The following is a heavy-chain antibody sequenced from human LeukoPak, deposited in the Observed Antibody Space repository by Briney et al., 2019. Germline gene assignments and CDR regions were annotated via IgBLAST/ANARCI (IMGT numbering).Heavy chain of an antibody. CDR1: GGTFSSYA. J-gene: IGHJ5*02. CDR2: IIPILGIA. V-gene: IGHV1-69*04. Sequence: ASVKVSCKASGGTFSSYAISWVRQAPGQGLEWMGRIIPILGIANYAQKFQGRVTITADKSTSTAYMELSSLRSEDTAVYYCARDQRRYGSGKGEVFWFDPWGQGTLVTVSS. CDR3: ARDQRRYGSGKGEVFWFDP. D-gene: IGHD3-10*01.